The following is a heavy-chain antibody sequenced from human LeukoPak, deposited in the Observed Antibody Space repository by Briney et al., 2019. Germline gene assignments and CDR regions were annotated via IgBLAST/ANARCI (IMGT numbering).Heavy chain of an antibody. CDR3: ARDSLRYCSGDSCYYNY. V-gene: IGHV3-7*01. J-gene: IGHJ4*02. CDR2: IKQDGSQT. D-gene: IGHD2-15*01. Sequence: PGGSLRLSCEASGFTFSTYWMSWVRQAPGKGLEWVANIKQDGSQTYHADSVKGRFTISRDNAENSLYLQMNSLRAEDTAIYSCARDSLRYCSGDSCYYNYWGQGTLVTVSS. CDR1: GFTFSTYW.